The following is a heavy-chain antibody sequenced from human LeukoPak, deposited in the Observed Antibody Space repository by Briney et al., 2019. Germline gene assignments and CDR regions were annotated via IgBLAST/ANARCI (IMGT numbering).Heavy chain of an antibody. Sequence: GGSLRLSCAASGFTFGSYWMHWVRQAPGEGLVWVSRVDNDGSSTNYADSAEGRFTISRDNAKNTLYLQMSSLRAEDTAMYYCARGNYGRFDPWGQGTLVTVSS. CDR3: ARGNYGRFDP. D-gene: IGHD1-7*01. V-gene: IGHV3-74*01. CDR1: GFTFGSYW. J-gene: IGHJ5*02. CDR2: VDNDGSST.